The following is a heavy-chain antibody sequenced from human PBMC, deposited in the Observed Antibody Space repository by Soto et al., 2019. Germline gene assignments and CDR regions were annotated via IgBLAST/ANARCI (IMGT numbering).Heavy chain of an antibody. D-gene: IGHD5-18*01. Sequence: PGGSLRLSCAASGFIFSSYAMSWVRQAPGKGLEWVSFISGSGGSTYYADSVKGRFTISRDNSKNTLYLQMNSLRAEDTAVYYCAKTLYNYGPPFDYWGQGTLVTVSS. V-gene: IGHV3-23*01. CDR2: ISGSGGST. CDR3: AKTLYNYGPPFDY. J-gene: IGHJ4*02. CDR1: GFIFSSYA.